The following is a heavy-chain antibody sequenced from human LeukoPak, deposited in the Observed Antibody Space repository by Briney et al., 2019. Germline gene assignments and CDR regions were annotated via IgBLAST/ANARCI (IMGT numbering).Heavy chain of an antibody. D-gene: IGHD3-22*01. CDR2: INPNSGGT. J-gene: IGHJ1*01. Sequence: ASVKVSCKASGYTFTGYYMHWVRQAPGQGLEWMGWINPNSGGTNYAQKFQGRVTMTRDTSVSTAYMELSRLRSDDTAVYYCARDGVGYYDSSGYYYFQHWGQRTLVTVSS. V-gene: IGHV1-2*02. CDR1: GYTFTGYY. CDR3: ARDGVGYYDSSGYYYFQH.